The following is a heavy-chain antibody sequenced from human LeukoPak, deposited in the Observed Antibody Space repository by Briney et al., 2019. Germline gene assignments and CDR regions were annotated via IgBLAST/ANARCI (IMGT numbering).Heavy chain of an antibody. Sequence: PSETLSLTCTVSGGSISSYYWNWIRQPPRKGLEWIGYIFDSGSTNYNPSLDSRVTISVDTSKNEFSLKLSSVPAADPAVYYCAGDTYGSDYSGQGTLVTASS. CDR1: GGSISSYY. CDR2: IFDSGST. J-gene: IGHJ4*02. V-gene: IGHV4-59*01. D-gene: IGHD3-10*01. CDR3: AGDTYGSDY.